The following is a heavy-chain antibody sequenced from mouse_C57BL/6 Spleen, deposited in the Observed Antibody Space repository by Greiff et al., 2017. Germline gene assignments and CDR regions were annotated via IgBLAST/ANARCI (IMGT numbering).Heavy chain of an antibody. D-gene: IGHD2-4*01. V-gene: IGHV1-82*01. CDR2: IYPGDGDT. Sequence: VQLQESGPELVQPGASVKISCKASGYAFSSSWMNWVKQRPGKGLEWIGRIYPGDGDTNYNGKFKGKATLTADKSSSTAYMQLSSLTSEDSAVYFCAREEDYAWFAYWGQGTLVTVSA. CDR1: GYAFSSSW. J-gene: IGHJ3*01. CDR3: AREEDYAWFAY.